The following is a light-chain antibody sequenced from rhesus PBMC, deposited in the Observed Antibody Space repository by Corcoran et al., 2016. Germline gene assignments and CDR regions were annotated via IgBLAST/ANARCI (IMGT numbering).Light chain of an antibody. CDR3: QHYNSGPWT. CDR1: QSISSW. J-gene: IGKJ1*01. Sequence: DIQMTQSPSSLSASVGDTVTITCRASQSISSWLAWYQQKPGKAPKLLIYKASTLQSGVPSRFSGRGSGTDFTLTISSLPSEDLATYFCQHYNSGPWTFGQGTKVEIK. V-gene: IGKV1-22*01. CDR2: KAS.